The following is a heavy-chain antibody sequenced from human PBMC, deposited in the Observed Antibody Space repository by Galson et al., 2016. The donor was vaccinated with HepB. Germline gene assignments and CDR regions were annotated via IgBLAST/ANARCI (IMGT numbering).Heavy chain of an antibody. CDR2: ISSGSSTI. J-gene: IGHJ6*02. CDR3: ARENYYGLDV. Sequence: SLRLSCAASGFTLSGYSMNWVRQAPGKGLEWVSYISSGSSTIYYADSVKGRFTISRDNAKNSLFVQMNSLRAEDTAVYYCARENYYGLDVWGQGTTVTVSS. CDR1: GFTLSGYS. V-gene: IGHV3-48*01.